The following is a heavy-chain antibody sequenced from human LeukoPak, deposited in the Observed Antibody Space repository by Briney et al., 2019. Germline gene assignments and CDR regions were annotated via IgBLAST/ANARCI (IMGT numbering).Heavy chain of an antibody. CDR2: ITGSGAGT. D-gene: IGHD5-18*01. CDR3: AKDAIQLWLKVVPDAFDI. J-gene: IGHJ3*02. Sequence: GGSLRLSCAASGFTFSNYALIWVRQAPERGLQWVSAITGSGAGTYYADSVKGRFTISRDNSKNTLYLQMNSLRAEDTAVYYCAKDAIQLWLKVVPDAFDIWGQGTMVTVSS. V-gene: IGHV3-23*01. CDR1: GFTFSNYA.